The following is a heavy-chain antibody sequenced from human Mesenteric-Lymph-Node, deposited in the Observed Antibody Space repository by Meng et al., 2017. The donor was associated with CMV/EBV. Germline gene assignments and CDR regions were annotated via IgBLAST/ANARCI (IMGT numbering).Heavy chain of an antibody. CDR1: GFSFSIYS. CDR2: ISSSSSSM. J-gene: IGHJ4*02. D-gene: IGHD2-21*01. V-gene: IGHV3-48*04. Sequence: GGSLILSCAASGFSFSIYSMNWVRQAPGKGLEWVSYISSSSSSMFYADSVKGRFTISRDNAKNSLYLQMNSLRAEDTGVYYCARDNYGGSVRTFDSWGLGTLVTVSS. CDR3: ARDNYGGSVRTFDS.